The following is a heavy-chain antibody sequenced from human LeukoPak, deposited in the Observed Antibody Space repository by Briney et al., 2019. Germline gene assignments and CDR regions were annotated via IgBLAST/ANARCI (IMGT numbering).Heavy chain of an antibody. J-gene: IGHJ2*01. CDR1: GGSISSSNW. V-gene: IGHV4-4*02. CDR2: IYHSGST. CDR3: ARVLEGSSGQHWYFDL. D-gene: IGHD6-19*01. Sequence: SETLSLTCAVSGGSISSSNWWSWVRQPPGKGLEWFGEIYHSGSTNYNPSLKSRVTISVDTSKNQFSLRLSSVTAADTAVYYCARVLEGSSGQHWYFDLWGRGTLVTVSS.